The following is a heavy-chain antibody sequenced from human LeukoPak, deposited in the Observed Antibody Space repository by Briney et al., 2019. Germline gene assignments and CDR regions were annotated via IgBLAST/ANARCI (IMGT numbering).Heavy chain of an antibody. CDR2: IYHSGST. V-gene: IGHV4-38-2*01. Sequence: PSETLSLTCAVSGYSISSGYYWGWIRQPPGKGREWIGSIYHSGSTYYNPSLKSRVTISVDTSKSQFSLRLSSVTAADTAGYYCARRKAAFDIWSQGTMVTVSS. CDR3: ARRKAAFDI. J-gene: IGHJ3*02. CDR1: GYSISSGYY.